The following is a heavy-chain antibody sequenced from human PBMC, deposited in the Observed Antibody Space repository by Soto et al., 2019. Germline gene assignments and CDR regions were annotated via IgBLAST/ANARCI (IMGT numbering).Heavy chain of an antibody. CDR1: AFNFDAYA. J-gene: IGHJ5*02. D-gene: IGHD3-10*01. Sequence: GGSLRLSCTPFAFNFDAYAISWVRQAPGKGLEWVSAVTATAESAYYSDSVRGRFIITRDNSDNMLYLQMSSLRVEDTAIYFCARGRYYDSPQDLWGRGTQVTVSS. CDR2: VTATAESA. V-gene: IGHV3-23*01. CDR3: ARGRYYDSPQDL.